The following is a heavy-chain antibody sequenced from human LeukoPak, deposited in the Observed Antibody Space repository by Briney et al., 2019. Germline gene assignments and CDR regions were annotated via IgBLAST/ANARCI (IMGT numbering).Heavy chain of an antibody. V-gene: IGHV1-8*01. J-gene: IGHJ5*02. CDR3: ARRGYCTNGVCYTWWFDP. CDR1: GYTFTSYD. D-gene: IGHD2-8*01. CDR2: MNPNSGNT. Sequence: ASVKVSFTASGYTFTSYDINWVRQATGQGLEWMGWMNPNSGNTGYAQKFQGRVTMTRNTSISTAYIELSSLRSDDTAVYYCARRGYCTNGVCYTWWFDPWGQGTLVTVSS.